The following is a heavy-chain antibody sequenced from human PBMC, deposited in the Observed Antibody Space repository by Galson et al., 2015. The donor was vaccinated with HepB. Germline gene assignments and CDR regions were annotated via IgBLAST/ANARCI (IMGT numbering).Heavy chain of an antibody. J-gene: IGHJ3*02. Sequence: SLRLSCAASGFTVSSNYMSWVRQAPGKGLEWVSVIYSGGSTYYADSVKGRFTISRDNSKNTLYLQMNSLRAEDTAVYYCARDGPANYGSGSYGEAFDIWGQGTMVTVSS. D-gene: IGHD3-10*01. CDR3: ARDGPANYGSGSYGEAFDI. V-gene: IGHV3-53*01. CDR2: IYSGGST. CDR1: GFTVSSNY.